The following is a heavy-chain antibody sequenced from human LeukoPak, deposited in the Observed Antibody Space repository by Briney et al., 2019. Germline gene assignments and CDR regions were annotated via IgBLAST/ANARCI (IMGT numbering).Heavy chain of an antibody. V-gene: IGHV3-11*03. CDR2: ISGSTSYT. CDR1: GFSFSDYY. CDR3: ARTLVAAPGSKGGP. Sequence: GGSLRLSCAASGFSFSDYYMSWIRQAPGKGLEWVSYISGSTSYTDYADSVTGRFTISRDNAKNSLYLQMNSLRAEDTAVYYCARTLVAAPGSKGGPWGQGTLVTVSS. J-gene: IGHJ1*01. D-gene: IGHD6-13*01.